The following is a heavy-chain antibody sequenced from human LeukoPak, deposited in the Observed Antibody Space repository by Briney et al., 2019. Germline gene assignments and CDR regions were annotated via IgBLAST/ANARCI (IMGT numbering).Heavy chain of an antibody. J-gene: IGHJ4*02. CDR1: GGSISSYY. Sequence: PSETLSLTCTVSGGSISSYYWSWIRQPPGKGLEWIGYIYYSGSTDYNPSLKSRVTISVETSKNQFSLKLSSVTAADTALYYCARAGLYNWNYEGTAYFDYWGQGTLVTVSS. CDR3: ARAGLYNWNYEGTAYFDY. D-gene: IGHD1-7*01. CDR2: IYYSGST. V-gene: IGHV4-59*01.